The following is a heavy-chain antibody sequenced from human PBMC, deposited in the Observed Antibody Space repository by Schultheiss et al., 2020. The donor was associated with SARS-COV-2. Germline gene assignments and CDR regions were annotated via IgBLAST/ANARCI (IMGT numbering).Heavy chain of an antibody. V-gene: IGHV4-59*08. CDR1: GVSVTTYC. D-gene: IGHD2-8*02. J-gene: IGHJ5*02. Sequence: SETLSLTCTVSGVSVTTYCWNWIRRPPGKGLEWIGFIHDSGSTNYNPSLTSRVTISVDTSKNQFSLKLTSVIAADTAVYYCARRRSDGNWWLDTWGPGTLVTVSS. CDR2: IHDSGST. CDR3: ARRRSDGNWWLDT.